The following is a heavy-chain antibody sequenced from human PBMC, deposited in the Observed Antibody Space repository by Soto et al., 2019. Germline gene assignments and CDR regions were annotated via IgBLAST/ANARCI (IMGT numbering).Heavy chain of an antibody. Sequence: QVQLQQWGAGLLKPSETLSLTCAVYGGSFSGYYWSWIRQPLGKGLEWIGEINHSGSTNYNPSLKSRVTISVDTSKNQFSLKLSSVTAADTAVYYCARVKGRYCSSTSCYRGWFDPWGQGTLVTVSS. J-gene: IGHJ5*02. CDR1: GGSFSGYY. CDR2: INHSGST. D-gene: IGHD2-2*01. V-gene: IGHV4-34*01. CDR3: ARVKGRYCSSTSCYRGWFDP.